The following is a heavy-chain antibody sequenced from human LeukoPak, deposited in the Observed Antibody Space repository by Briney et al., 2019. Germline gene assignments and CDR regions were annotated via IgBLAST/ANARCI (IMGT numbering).Heavy chain of an antibody. CDR2: IYISGTT. CDR1: GGSISTYY. D-gene: IGHD3-3*01. CDR3: ARGSGFGDC. Sequence: SETLSLTCTVSGGSISTYYWSWIRQPPGKGLEWIGYIYISGTTNYNPSLKSRVTMSVDTSKNQLSMKLSSVTAADTAVYYCARGSGFGDCWGQGTLVTVSS. V-gene: IGHV4-59*01. J-gene: IGHJ4*02.